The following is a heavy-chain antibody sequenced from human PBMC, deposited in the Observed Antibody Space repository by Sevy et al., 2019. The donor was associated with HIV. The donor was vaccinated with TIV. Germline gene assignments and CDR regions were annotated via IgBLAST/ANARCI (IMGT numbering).Heavy chain of an antibody. D-gene: IGHD3-10*01. CDR3: ASEGGVVREYGVDY. V-gene: IGHV1-2*02. CDR1: GYTFIDHY. Sequence: ASVKVSCKASGYTFIDHYIHWVRQAPGQGLEWMGWMNTNSDFTKSAQNFQGRVTMTRDTSIDTVYMELRRLTSDDTALYYCASEGGVVREYGVDYWGQGTLVTVSS. J-gene: IGHJ4*02. CDR2: MNTNSDFT.